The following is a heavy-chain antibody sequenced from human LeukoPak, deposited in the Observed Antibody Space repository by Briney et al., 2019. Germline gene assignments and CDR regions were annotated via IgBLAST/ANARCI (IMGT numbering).Heavy chain of an antibody. V-gene: IGHV3-49*03. D-gene: IGHD6-19*01. CDR2: VRTKVYGGTT. CDR1: RFTFGDYA. J-gene: IGHJ4*02. Sequence: GGSLSLSCTACRFTFGDYATSWFRGSPGKGPESEVFVRTKVYGGTTVYAASVIGRFNTSRAVSKSIGCLQMNALKTEYIAVYYRTREVEQGLAPSDFDYGGQGTLVTVSS. CDR3: TREVEQGLAPSDFDY.